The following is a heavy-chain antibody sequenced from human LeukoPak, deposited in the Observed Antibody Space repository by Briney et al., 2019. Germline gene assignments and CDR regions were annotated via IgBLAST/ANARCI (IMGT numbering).Heavy chain of an antibody. D-gene: IGHD3-9*01. CDR2: FDPEDGET. V-gene: IGHV1-24*01. Sequence: ASVKVSCKVSGYTLTELSMHWVRQAPGKGLEWMGGFDPEDGETIYAQKFQGRVTMNEDTSTDTAYMELSSLRSEDTAVYYCVHYDILTGNFDYWGQGTLVTVSS. CDR3: VHYDILTGNFDY. CDR1: GYTLTELS. J-gene: IGHJ4*02.